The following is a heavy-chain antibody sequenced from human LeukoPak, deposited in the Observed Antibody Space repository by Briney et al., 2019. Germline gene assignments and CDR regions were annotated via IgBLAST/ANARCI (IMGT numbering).Heavy chain of an antibody. V-gene: IGHV3-74*01. CDR2: ITSDGSST. CDR3: ARERYSSGPDGFDI. CDR1: GFTFSRHW. D-gene: IGHD2-15*01. J-gene: IGHJ3*02. Sequence: PGGSPRLSCAVSGFTFSRHWMHWVRQVPGKGLVWVSRITSDGSSTRYADSVKGRFTISSDNAKNTMYLQTNSLRAEDTAVYYCARERYSSGPDGFDIWGQGTMVTVSS.